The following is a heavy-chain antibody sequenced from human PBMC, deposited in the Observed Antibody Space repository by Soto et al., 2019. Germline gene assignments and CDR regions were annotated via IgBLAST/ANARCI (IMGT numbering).Heavy chain of an antibody. CDR1: GFTFSSYS. CDR3: ARGGREITRHCDY. CDR2: ISSSSTYI. V-gene: IGHV3-21*01. D-gene: IGHD3-10*01. Sequence: EVQLVESGGDLVKPGGSLRLSCADSGFTFSSYSMNWVRQAPGKGLEWVSSISSSSTYIYYADSVKGRFTISRDNAKNSLYLQMNSLSAEDTAVYYCARGGREITRHCDYLGQGTLVTVSS. J-gene: IGHJ4*02.